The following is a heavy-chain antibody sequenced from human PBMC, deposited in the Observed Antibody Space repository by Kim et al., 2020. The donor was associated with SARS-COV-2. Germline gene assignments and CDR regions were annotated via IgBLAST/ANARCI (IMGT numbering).Heavy chain of an antibody. CDR2: IYSDGSRI. Sequence: GGSLRLSCAASGFAFSAFAMSWVRQAPGKGLEWVSLIYSDGSRIYYADSVKGRFTSSRDNSRNTLYLQMSSLRVEDTAVYYCAKELGLGQCTYGSCYIDWGQGTLVAVSS. V-gene: IGHV3-23*03. CDR3: AKELGLGQCTYGSCYID. CDR1: GFAFSAFA. D-gene: IGHD2-15*01. J-gene: IGHJ4*02.